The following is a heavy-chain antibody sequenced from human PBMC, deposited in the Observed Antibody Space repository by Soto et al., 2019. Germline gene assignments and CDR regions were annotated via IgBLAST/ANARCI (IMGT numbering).Heavy chain of an antibody. CDR2: IYYSGST. Sequence: QLQLQESGPGLVKPSETLSLTCTVSGGSISSSSYYWGWIRQPPGKGLEWIGSIYYSGSTYYNPSLKSRVTISVDTSKNQFSLKLSSVTAADTSVYYCARHLKSAADYWGQGTLATVSS. CDR3: ARHLKSAADY. D-gene: IGHD2-2*01. V-gene: IGHV4-39*01. J-gene: IGHJ4*02. CDR1: GGSISSSSYY.